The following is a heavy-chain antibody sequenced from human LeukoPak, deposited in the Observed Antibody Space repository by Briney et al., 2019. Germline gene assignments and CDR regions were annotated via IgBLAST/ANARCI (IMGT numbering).Heavy chain of an antibody. J-gene: IGHJ4*02. Sequence: SETLSLTCTVSGYSISSGYYWGWIRQPPGKGLEWIGSIYHSGSTYYNPSLKSRVTISVDTSKNQFSLKLSSVTAADTAVYYCARGGRYYYDSWGQGTLVTVSS. CDR3: ARGGRYYYDS. CDR2: IYHSGST. CDR1: GYSISSGYY. V-gene: IGHV4-38-2*02. D-gene: IGHD3-22*01.